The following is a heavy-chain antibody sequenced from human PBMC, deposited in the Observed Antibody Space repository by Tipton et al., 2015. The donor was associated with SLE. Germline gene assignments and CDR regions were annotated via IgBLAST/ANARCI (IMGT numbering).Heavy chain of an antibody. Sequence: SLRLSCAASGFTFSSYGMHWVRQAPGKGLEWVAVISYDGSNKYYADSVKGRFTISRDNSKNTLYLQMNSLRVEDTAVYYCARDRQAYNGYDPVDYWGQGTLVTVSS. D-gene: IGHD5-12*01. V-gene: IGHV3-30*12. J-gene: IGHJ4*02. CDR3: ARDRQAYNGYDPVDY. CDR2: ISYDGSNK. CDR1: GFTFSSYG.